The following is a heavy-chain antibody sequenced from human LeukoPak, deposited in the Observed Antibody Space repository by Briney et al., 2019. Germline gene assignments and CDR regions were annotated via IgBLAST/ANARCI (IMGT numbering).Heavy chain of an antibody. CDR1: GFTFSSYS. CDR2: IDSRSSSI. V-gene: IGHV3-48*01. D-gene: IGHD2-21*02. CDR3: ATGAVTAWGMFDY. J-gene: IGHJ4*01. Sequence: PGGSLRFSCAASGFTFSSYSMNWVRQAPGKGLEWVSNIDSRSSSIYYADSVKGRFTISRDNAKNSLYLQMNSLRAEDTAVYYCATGAVTAWGMFDYWGQGNLVTVSS.